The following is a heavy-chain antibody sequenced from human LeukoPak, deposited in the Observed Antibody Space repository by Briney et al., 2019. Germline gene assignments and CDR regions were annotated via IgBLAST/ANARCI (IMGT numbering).Heavy chain of an antibody. J-gene: IGHJ4*02. CDR3: AKDDDGENYDSSGLIDY. V-gene: IGHV3-30*18. D-gene: IGHD3-22*01. CDR1: GFTFSSYG. CDR2: ISYDGSNK. Sequence: GRSLRLSCAASGFTFSSYGMHWVRQAPGKGLEWVAVISYDGSNKYYADSVKGRFTISRDNSKNTLYLQMNSLRAEDTAVYYCAKDDDGENYDSSGLIDYWGQGTLVTVSS.